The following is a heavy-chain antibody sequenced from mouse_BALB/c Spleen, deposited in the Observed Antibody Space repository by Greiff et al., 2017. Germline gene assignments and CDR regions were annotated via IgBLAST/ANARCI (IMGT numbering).Heavy chain of an antibody. CDR2: ISSGGSYT. D-gene: IGHD4-1*01. CDR1: GFTFSSYG. CDR3: ARQVKLERGYFDY. Sequence: EVQVVESGGDLVKPGGSLKLSCAASGFTFSSYGMSWVRQTPDKRLEWVATISSGGSYTYYPDSVKGRFTISRDNAKNTLYLQMSSLKSEDTAMYYCARQVKLERGYFDYWGQGTTLTVSS. J-gene: IGHJ2*01. V-gene: IGHV5-6*01.